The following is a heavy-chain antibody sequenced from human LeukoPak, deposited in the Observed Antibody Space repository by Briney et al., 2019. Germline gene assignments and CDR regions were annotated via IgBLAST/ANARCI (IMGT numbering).Heavy chain of an antibody. V-gene: IGHV1-69*13. D-gene: IGHD5-24*01. CDR3: VKGGYNRDSYFDY. CDR2: IIPIFGTA. CDR1: GYTFTSYA. J-gene: IGHJ4*02. Sequence: ASVKVSCKASGYTFTSYAMHWVRQAPGQGLEWMGGIIPIFGTANYAQKFQGRVTITADESTSTAYMELSSLRSEDTAVYYCVKGGYNRDSYFDYWGQGTLVTVSS.